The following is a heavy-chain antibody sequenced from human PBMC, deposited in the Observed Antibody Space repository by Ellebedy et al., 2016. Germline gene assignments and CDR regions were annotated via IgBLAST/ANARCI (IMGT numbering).Heavy chain of an antibody. D-gene: IGHD6-19*01. CDR3: SREREVAGRIDY. J-gene: IGHJ4*02. V-gene: IGHV3-49*03. Sequence: GESLKISXTGSGFTFGDYFINWLRQAPGEGLEWVGFIRSKYYGGTAKYAASVQGRFTIARDDSKNIAYLQMNSLKTDDTAVYYCSREREVAGRIDYWGQGTLVTVSS. CDR2: IRSKYYGGTA. CDR1: GFTFGDYF.